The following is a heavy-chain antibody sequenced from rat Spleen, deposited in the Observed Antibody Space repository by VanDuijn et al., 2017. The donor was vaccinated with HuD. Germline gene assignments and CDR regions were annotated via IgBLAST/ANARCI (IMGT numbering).Heavy chain of an antibody. CDR3: TRGGYYRY. D-gene: IGHD1-1*01. V-gene: IGHV5-29*01. CDR1: GFTFSYYG. Sequence: EVQLVESGGGLVQPGSPLKLSCAASGFTFSYYGMAWVRQAPTKGLEWVATISYDGTTTYYRDSVKGRFTISRDNAKNTLYLQMDSLTSEDTATYYCTRGGYYRYWGQGVMVTVSS. J-gene: IGHJ2*01. CDR2: ISYDGTTT.